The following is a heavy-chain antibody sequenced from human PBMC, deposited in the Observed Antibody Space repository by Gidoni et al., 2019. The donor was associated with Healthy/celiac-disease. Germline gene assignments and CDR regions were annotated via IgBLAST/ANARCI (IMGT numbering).Heavy chain of an antibody. J-gene: IGHJ4*02. CDR2: IIPIFGTA. CDR1: GGTYRSYA. Sequence: QVQLVQSVAEVKTPASSVKVPCKASGGTYRSYAISGVRQAPGQGLEWMGGIIPIFGTANYAQKFQGRVTITADESTSTAYMELSSLRSEDTAVYYCARYQFDYGDYEWCYWGQGTLVTVSS. CDR3: ARYQFDYGDYEWCY. D-gene: IGHD4-17*01. V-gene: IGHV1-69*01.